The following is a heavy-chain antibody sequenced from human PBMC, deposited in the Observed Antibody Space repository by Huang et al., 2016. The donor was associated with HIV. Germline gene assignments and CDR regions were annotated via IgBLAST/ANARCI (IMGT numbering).Heavy chain of an antibody. CDR3: ARVGSGWSLLGDALDF. D-gene: IGHD6-19*01. V-gene: IGHV1-46*01. CDR2: INTSGGST. CDR1: GYTFTRNH. J-gene: IGHJ3*01. Sequence: QVQLVQSGAEVKKPGALVRFSCKASGYTFTRNHINWVRQAPGEGLELMEKINTSGGSTDYAQKFKDRITMTRDRSTSTVYLELRSLTSDDTAIYYCARVGSGWSLLGDALDFWGRGTMVTVSS.